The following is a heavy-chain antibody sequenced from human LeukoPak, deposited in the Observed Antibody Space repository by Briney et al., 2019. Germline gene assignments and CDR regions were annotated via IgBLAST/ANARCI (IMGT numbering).Heavy chain of an antibody. CDR2: ISYDGSNK. CDR1: GFTFSYYY. Sequence: PGGSLRLSCAASGFTFSYYYMSGVRQAPGKGLEWVAVISYDGSNKYYADSVKGRFTISRDNSKNTLYLQMDSLRAEDTAVYYCARDRAWNYFDYWGQGTLVTVSS. CDR3: ARDRAWNYFDY. J-gene: IGHJ4*02. D-gene: IGHD3-3*01. V-gene: IGHV3-30-3*01.